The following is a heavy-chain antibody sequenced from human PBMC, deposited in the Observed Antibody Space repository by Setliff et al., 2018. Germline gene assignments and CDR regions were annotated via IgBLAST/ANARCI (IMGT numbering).Heavy chain of an antibody. CDR1: GGTFSSYA. D-gene: IGHD6-13*01. V-gene: IGHV1-8*02. Sequence: ASVKVSCKASGGTFSSYAISWVRQATGQGLEWMGWMNPNSGNTGYAQKFQGRVTMTRNTSISTAYMELSSLRSEDAAVYYCARAYSSSWYLYYYYGMDVWGQGTTVTVSS. J-gene: IGHJ6*02. CDR3: ARAYSSSWYLYYYYGMDV. CDR2: MNPNSGNT.